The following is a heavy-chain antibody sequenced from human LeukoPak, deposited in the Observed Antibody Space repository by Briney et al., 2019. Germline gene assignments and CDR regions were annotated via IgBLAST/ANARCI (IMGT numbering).Heavy chain of an antibody. CDR3: ARTLGGYYDSSGYLGDAFDI. D-gene: IGHD3-22*01. Sequence: PSETLSLTCTVSGGSISSYYWSWIRQPPGKGLEWIGYIYYSGSTNYNPSLKSRVTISVDTSKNQFSLKLSSVTAADTAVYYCARTLGGYYDSSGYLGDAFDIWGQGTMVTVSS. J-gene: IGHJ3*02. V-gene: IGHV4-59*01. CDR1: GGSISSYY. CDR2: IYYSGST.